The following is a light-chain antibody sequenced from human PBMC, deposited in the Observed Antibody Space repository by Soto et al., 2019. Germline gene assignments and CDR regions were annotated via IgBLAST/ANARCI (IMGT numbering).Light chain of an antibody. CDR3: HHYNSYSEA. CDR1: QTISSW. J-gene: IGKJ1*01. CDR2: KAS. Sequence: DIQMTQSPSTLSASVGDRLTLTCRASQTISSWLAWYQQKPGKAPKLLIYKASTLKSGVPSRFSGSGSGTEFTLTISSLQPDDFATYYCHHYNSYSEAFGQGTKVDIK. V-gene: IGKV1-5*03.